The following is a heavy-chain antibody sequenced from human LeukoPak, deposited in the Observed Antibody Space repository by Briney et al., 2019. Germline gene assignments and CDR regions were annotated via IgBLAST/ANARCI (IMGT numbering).Heavy chain of an antibody. V-gene: IGHV1-69*05. D-gene: IGHD5-12*01. CDR2: IIPIFGTA. CDR3: AREGHVDSYYFDY. CDR1: GGTFSSYA. Sequence: VASVKVSCKASGGTFSSYAISWVRQAPGQGLEWMGGIIPIFGTANYAQKFQGRVTITTDESTSTAYMELSSLRSEDTAVYYCAREGHVDSYYFDYWGQGTLVTVSS. J-gene: IGHJ4*02.